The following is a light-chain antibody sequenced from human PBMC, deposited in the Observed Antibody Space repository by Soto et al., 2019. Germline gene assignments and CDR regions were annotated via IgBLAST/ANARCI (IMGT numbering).Light chain of an antibody. Sequence: EIVLTQSPGTLSLSPGEEATLSCRASHSVDNNYLAWYQQKPGQAPRLXXYEASNRATGIPARFSGSGSGTDLTLTISSLEPEDFAVYYCQQRSNWPSITFGQGTRLEIK. V-gene: IGKV3-11*01. CDR3: QQRSNWPSIT. CDR2: EAS. CDR1: HSVDNNY. J-gene: IGKJ5*01.